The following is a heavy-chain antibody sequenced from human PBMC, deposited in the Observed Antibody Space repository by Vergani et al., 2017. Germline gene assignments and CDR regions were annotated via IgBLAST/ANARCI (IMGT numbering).Heavy chain of an antibody. CDR2: ISGSGGST. J-gene: IGHJ4*02. D-gene: IGHD3-22*01. CDR3: AKTVTMIVVVITPYYFDY. CDR1: GFTFSSYA. Sequence: EVQLLESGGGLVQPGGSLRLSCAASGFTFSSYAMSWVRQAPGKGLEWVSAISGSGGSTYYADSVKGRLTISRDNSKNTLYLQMNSLRAEDTAVYYCAKTVTMIVVVITPYYFDYWGQGTLVTVSS. V-gene: IGHV3-23*01.